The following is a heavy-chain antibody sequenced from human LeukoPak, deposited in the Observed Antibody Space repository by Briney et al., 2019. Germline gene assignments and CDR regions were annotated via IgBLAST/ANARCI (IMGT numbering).Heavy chain of an antibody. CDR2: ISGGGDNS. Sequence: SGGSLRLSSAASEFTFTNYAMSWVRQAPGKGLERVSGISGGGDNSYYADCVKGRFTISRDNSKNTLYLQMNSLRVEDTAVYYCARDYYDSFFDYWGQGTLVTVSS. CDR3: ARDYYDSFFDY. J-gene: IGHJ4*02. V-gene: IGHV3-23*01. D-gene: IGHD3-22*01. CDR1: EFTFTNYA.